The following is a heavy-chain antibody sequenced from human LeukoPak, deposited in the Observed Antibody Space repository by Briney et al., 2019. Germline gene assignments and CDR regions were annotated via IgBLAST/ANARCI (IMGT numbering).Heavy chain of an antibody. Sequence: GGSLRLSCAASGFTFSSYAMNWVRQAPGKGLEWVSISGSGGDTYYADSVKGRFTISRDNSKNTPYLQMNSLRAEDTAVYYCAKARGATYGTYYFDYWGQGTLVTVSS. CDR3: AKARGATYGTYYFDY. CDR2: ISGSGGDT. CDR1: GFTFSSYA. D-gene: IGHD4/OR15-4a*01. J-gene: IGHJ4*02. V-gene: IGHV3-23*01.